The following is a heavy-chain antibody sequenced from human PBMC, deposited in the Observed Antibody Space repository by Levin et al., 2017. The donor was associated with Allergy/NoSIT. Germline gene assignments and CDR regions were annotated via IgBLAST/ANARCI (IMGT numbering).Heavy chain of an antibody. CDR1: GFTFSTYT. J-gene: IGHJ6*02. CDR2: ISDSSSYI. Sequence: KSGGSLRLSCAASGFTFSTYTMNWVRQAPGKGLEWVSSISDSSSYIYYADSVKGRFTISRDNAENSLYLQMHSLRVEDTAVYYCVRAPRDGSGSPAYDYGMDVWGQGTTVTVSS. CDR3: VRAPRDGSGSPAYDYGMDV. V-gene: IGHV3-21*01. D-gene: IGHD3-10*01.